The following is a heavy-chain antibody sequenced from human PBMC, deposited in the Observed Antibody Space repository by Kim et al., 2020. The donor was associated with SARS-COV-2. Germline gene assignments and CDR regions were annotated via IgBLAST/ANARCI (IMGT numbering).Heavy chain of an antibody. V-gene: IGHV4-39*01. CDR1: GGSATSRDSY. D-gene: IGHD6-6*01. CDR2: VYYTGTN. Sequence: SETLSLSCTVSGGSATSRDSYWNWIRQSPGMGLEWIGTVYYTGTNSYNPSLRSRVTMSVDTSKNQISLTMTSMTAADTAVYYCARRIVAARRQAAFDVWGQGALVTVSS. J-gene: IGHJ4*02. CDR3: ARRIVAARRQAAFDV.